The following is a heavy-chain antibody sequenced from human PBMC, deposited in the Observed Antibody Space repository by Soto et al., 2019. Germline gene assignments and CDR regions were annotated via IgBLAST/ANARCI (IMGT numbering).Heavy chain of an antibody. D-gene: IGHD1-1*01. CDR3: SRKYHTAGTPYYYYYMDL. CDR1: GFTFSSYW. Sequence: EVQLVESGGGLVQPGGSLRLSCADSGFTFSSYWMTWVRQAPGKGLEWVANINQDGSEKYYVDSVKGRFTISRDNAKNSLYLQMNILRDEDTAVYYCSRKYHTAGTPYYYYYMDLWGKGTTVPVSS. CDR2: INQDGSEK. J-gene: IGHJ6*03. V-gene: IGHV3-7*01.